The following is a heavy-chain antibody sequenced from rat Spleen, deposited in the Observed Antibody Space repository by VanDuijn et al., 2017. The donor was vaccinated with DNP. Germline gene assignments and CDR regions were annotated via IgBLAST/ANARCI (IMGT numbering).Heavy chain of an antibody. CDR1: GFTFSDYY. CDR3: VRWYNSGYYFDY. D-gene: IGHD4-3*01. Sequence: VELVESGGGFVQPGRSLKLSCEASGFTFSDYYMAWVRQAPTKGLELVAYITYDGGYTYYGDPVKGRFTISRANVKSTLYLQMNSLRSEDMATYYCVRWYNSGYYFDYWGQGVMVTVSS. CDR2: ITYDGGYT. J-gene: IGHJ2*01. V-gene: IGHV5-22*01.